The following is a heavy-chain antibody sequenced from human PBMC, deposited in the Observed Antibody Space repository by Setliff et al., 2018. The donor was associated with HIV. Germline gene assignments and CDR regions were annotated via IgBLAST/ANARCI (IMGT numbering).Heavy chain of an antibody. V-gene: IGHV1-24*01. J-gene: IGHJ6*04. Sequence: ASVKVSCKVSGHRLTELSIHWVRQAPGEVLEWVGGFDPEDDETVYAEKFQGRVTMTEDTSTDTAYMELRSLRSDDTAVYYCARGRWNYVVDVWGKGITVTVSS. CDR3: ARGRWNYVVDV. CDR1: GHRLTELS. CDR2: FDPEDDET. D-gene: IGHD3-16*01.